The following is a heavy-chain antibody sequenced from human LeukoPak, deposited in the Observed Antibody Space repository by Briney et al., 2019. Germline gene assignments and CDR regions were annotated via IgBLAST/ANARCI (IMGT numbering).Heavy chain of an antibody. Sequence: PGGSLRLSCAASGFAFDSFAMSWVRQAPGKGLEWVSNIGGSVGSMFYAASVKGRFAISRDNSKNTLFLQMNNLRVEDTAVYYCAKRGNSWDLFDYWGQGTLVTVSS. CDR3: AKRGNSWDLFDY. D-gene: IGHD6-13*01. CDR1: GFAFDSFA. J-gene: IGHJ4*02. CDR2: IGGSVGSM. V-gene: IGHV3-23*01.